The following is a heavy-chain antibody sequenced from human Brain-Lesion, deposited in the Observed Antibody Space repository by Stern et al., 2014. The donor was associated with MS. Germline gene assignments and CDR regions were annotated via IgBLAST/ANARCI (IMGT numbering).Heavy chain of an antibody. CDR2: FDPEDGET. CDR1: GYTLTDLS. V-gene: IGHV1-24*01. J-gene: IGHJ4*02. D-gene: IGHD1-26*01. Sequence: VQLVESGAEVKKPGASVKVSCKVSGYTLTDLSMHWVRQAPRKGLELMGGFDPEDGETIYAQKFQGRVTMTEDTSTDTAYMELSSLRSEDTAVYYCATLSPGAGGNYYRHFDYWGQGTLVTVSS. CDR3: ATLSPGAGGNYYRHFDY.